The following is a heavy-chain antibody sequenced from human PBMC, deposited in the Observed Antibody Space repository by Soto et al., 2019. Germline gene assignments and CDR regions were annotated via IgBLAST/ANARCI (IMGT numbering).Heavy chain of an antibody. V-gene: IGHV1-18*01. CDR3: ARDLGVDYDFWSGYPLSFDY. Sequence: GASVKVSCKASGYTFTSSCISWARQAPEQGLEWMGWISAYNGNTNYAQKLQGRVTMTTDTSTSTAYMELRSLRSDDTAVYYCARDLGVDYDFWSGYPLSFDYWGQGTLVTVSS. CDR1: GYTFTSSC. J-gene: IGHJ4*02. D-gene: IGHD3-3*01. CDR2: ISAYNGNT.